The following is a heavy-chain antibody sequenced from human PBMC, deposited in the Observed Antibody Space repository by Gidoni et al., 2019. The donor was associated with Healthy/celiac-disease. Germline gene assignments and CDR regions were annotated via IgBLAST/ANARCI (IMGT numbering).Heavy chain of an antibody. D-gene: IGHD3-10*01. CDR2: IIPIFGTA. Sequence: QVQLVQSGAEVTKPGSSVKVPCKASGGTSSSYALSWVRQAPGPGLEWMGGIIPIFGTANYAQKFQGRVTITADESTSTAYMELSSLRSEDTAVYYCARNTMVRGVMGNWFDPWGQGTLVTVSS. CDR1: GGTSSSYA. V-gene: IGHV1-69*01. J-gene: IGHJ5*02. CDR3: ARNTMVRGVMGNWFDP.